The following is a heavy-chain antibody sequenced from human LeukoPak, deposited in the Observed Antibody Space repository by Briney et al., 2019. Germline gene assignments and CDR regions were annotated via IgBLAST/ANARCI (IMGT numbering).Heavy chain of an antibody. V-gene: IGHV3-23*01. D-gene: IGHD2-15*01. CDR1: GFTFSSYA. J-gene: IGHJ6*03. CDR2: ISRSGGTT. Sequence: GGSLRLSCAASGFTFSSYAMTWVRQTPGKGLEWVALISRSGGTTYYADSVKGRVTISRNNSKNTLYLQMNSLRAEDTAEYYCAKRGGTESFYYYYYMDVWGKGTTVTVSS. CDR3: AKRGGTESFYYYYYMDV.